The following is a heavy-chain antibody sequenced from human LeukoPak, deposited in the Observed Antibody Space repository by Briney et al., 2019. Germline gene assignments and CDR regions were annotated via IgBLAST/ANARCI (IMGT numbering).Heavy chain of an antibody. CDR3: ARLGLYYYDSSGYYNWFDP. D-gene: IGHD3-22*01. J-gene: IGHJ5*02. V-gene: IGHV3-21*01. CDR2: ISSSSSYI. CDR1: GFTFSSYS. Sequence: PGGSLRLSCAASGFTFSSYSMNWVRQAPGKGLEWVSSISSSSSYIYYADSVKGRFTISRDNAKNSLYLQMNSLRAEDTAVHYCARLGLYYYDSSGYYNWFDPWGQGTLVTVSS.